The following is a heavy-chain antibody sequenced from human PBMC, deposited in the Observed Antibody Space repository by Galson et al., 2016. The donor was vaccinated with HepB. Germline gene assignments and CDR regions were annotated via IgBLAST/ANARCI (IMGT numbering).Heavy chain of an antibody. V-gene: IGHV1-2*06. CDR2: IIPNSGGT. CDR1: GYTFSDYY. CDR3: AREPAKYSGSDD. D-gene: IGHD5-12*01. J-gene: IGHJ4*02. Sequence: SVKVSCKASGYTFSDYYIHWVRQAPGQGLEWMGRIIPNSGGTNYAQKFQGRVTMTRDTSISTAYMEVRGLRSDDTAVDYCAREPAKYSGSDDWGQGTLVIVSS.